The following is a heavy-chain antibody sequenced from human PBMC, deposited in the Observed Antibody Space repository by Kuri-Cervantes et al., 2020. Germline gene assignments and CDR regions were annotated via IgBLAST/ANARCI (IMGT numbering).Heavy chain of an antibody. V-gene: IGHV3-66*02. CDR2: IYSGGST. Sequence: GESLKLPCAASGFTVSSNYMSWVRQAPGKGLEWVSVIYSGGSTYYADSVKGRFTISRDNSKNTLYLQMNSLRAEDTAVYYCARDRSSGWNWFDPWGQGTLVTVSS. J-gene: IGHJ5*02. D-gene: IGHD6-19*01. CDR3: ARDRSSGWNWFDP. CDR1: GFTVSSNY.